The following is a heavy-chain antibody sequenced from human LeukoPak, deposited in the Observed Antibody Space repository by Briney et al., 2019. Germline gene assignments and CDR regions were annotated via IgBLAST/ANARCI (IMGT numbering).Heavy chain of an antibody. D-gene: IGHD5-24*01. CDR2: IYHSGST. CDR1: GYSISSGYY. Sequence: SETLSLTCTVSGYSISSGYYWGWIRQPPGKGLEWIGSIYHSGSTYYNPSLKSRVTISVDTSKNQFSLKLSSVTAADTAVYYCAEEMATIESYFDYWGQGTLVTVSS. J-gene: IGHJ4*02. CDR3: AEEMATIESYFDY. V-gene: IGHV4-38-2*02.